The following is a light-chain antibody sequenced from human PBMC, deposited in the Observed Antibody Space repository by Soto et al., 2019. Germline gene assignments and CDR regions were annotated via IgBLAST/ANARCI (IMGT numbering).Light chain of an antibody. V-gene: IGKV3-11*01. J-gene: IGKJ4*01. CDR2: DAS. Sequence: EIVLTQSPATLSLSPGERATLSCRASQSVSSSLACYQQKPGQAPRLLIYDASNRATGIPARFSGGGSGTDFTLTISSREPEDFAVYFCQQRSNWPLTFGGGTKVEI. CDR1: QSVSSS. CDR3: QQRSNWPLT.